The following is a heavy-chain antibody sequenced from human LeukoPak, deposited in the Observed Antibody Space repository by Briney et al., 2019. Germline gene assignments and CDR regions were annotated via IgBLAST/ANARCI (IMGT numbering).Heavy chain of an antibody. D-gene: IGHD3-10*01. Sequence: TSETLSLTCTVSGVSISSYYWSWLRQPPGKGLEGIGYISDTGNTNYNPSLKSRVTMSVDTSKDQFSLKLSSVTAADTAVYSCARGVTMVQGYYYYMDVWGKGTTVTVSS. V-gene: IGHV4-59*01. CDR2: ISDTGNT. J-gene: IGHJ6*03. CDR3: ARGVTMVQGYYYYMDV. CDR1: GVSISSYY.